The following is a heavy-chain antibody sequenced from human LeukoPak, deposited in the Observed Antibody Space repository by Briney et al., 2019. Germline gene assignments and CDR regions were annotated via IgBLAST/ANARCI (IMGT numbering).Heavy chain of an antibody. CDR3: AKWGCSGGSCYPFDY. Sequence: PGGSLRLYCAASGCTVSSNYMSWVRQAPGKGLEWVSVIYSGGSTYYADSVKGRFTISRDNSKNTLYLQMNSLRAEDTAVYYCAKWGCSGGSCYPFDYWGQGTLVTVSS. D-gene: IGHD2-15*01. V-gene: IGHV3-53*01. CDR1: GCTVSSNY. CDR2: IYSGGST. J-gene: IGHJ4*02.